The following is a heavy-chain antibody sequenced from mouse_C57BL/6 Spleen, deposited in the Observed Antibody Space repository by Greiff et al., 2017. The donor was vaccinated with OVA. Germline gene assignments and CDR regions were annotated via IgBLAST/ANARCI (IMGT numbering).Heavy chain of an antibody. CDR3: TGRFATVVARDDVDY. CDR2: IDPETGGT. Sequence: QVQLQQSGAELVRPGASVTLSCKASGYTFTDYEMHWVKQTPVHGLEWIGAIDPETGGTAYNQKFKGKAILTVDKSSSTAYMELRSLTSEDSADYYCTGRFATVVARDDVDYRGKGTTLT. J-gene: IGHJ2*01. CDR1: GYTFTDYE. V-gene: IGHV1-15*01. D-gene: IGHD1-1*01.